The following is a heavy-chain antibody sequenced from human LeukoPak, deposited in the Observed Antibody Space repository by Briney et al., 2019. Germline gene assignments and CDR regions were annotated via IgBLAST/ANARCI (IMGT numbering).Heavy chain of an antibody. CDR1: GGSISSDSW. D-gene: IGHD3-16*01. Sequence: PSGTLSLTCAVSGGSISSDSWWSWVRQPPGKGLEWIGEIYHSGSTNYNPSLKSRVTISLDRSKNQFSLNLNSVTPADTAVYYCAGDYKTLAYWGQGTLVTVSS. J-gene: IGHJ4*02. CDR2: IYHSGST. V-gene: IGHV4-4*02. CDR3: AGDYKTLAY.